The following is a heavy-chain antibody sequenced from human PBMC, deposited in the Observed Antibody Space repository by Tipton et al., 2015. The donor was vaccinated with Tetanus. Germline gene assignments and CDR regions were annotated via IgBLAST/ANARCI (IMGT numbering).Heavy chain of an antibody. D-gene: IGHD2/OR15-2a*01. V-gene: IGHV4-30-2*01. Sequence: TLSLTCAVSGVSIRNGGYSWNWIRQPAGKGLEWIGYTYHTGGTYYNPSLKSRVTISVDRSSDQFSLRLTSVTAADTAVYHCARVKVSVYGTQVDYFLDSWGQGTLVTVSS. CDR3: ARVKVSVYGTQVDYFLDS. CDR1: GVSIRNGGYS. CDR2: TYHTGGT. J-gene: IGHJ4*02.